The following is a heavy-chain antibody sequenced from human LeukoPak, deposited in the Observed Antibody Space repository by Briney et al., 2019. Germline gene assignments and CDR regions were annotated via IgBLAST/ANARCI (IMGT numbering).Heavy chain of an antibody. Sequence: GGSLRLSCVASGFTFSSYAMHWVRPAPGKGLEWVAVISYDGSNKYYADYVKGRFTIARDNSKNTLYLQMNSLRAEDTAVYYCAVRYSGYDFREDFYGMDVWGKGTTVTVSS. V-gene: IGHV3-30*04. CDR1: GFTFSSYA. CDR3: AVRYSGYDFREDFYGMDV. J-gene: IGHJ6*04. CDR2: ISYDGSNK. D-gene: IGHD5-12*01.